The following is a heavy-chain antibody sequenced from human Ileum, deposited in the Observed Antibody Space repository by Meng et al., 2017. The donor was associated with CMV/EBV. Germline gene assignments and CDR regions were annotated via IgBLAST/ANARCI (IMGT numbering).Heavy chain of an antibody. CDR3: VRQVVAASFDY. CDR1: GGSITSGNYY. Sequence: QGQLEESCPGLVKPSQTLSLTATVSGGSITSGNYYWSWIRQPPGRGLEWIGYIYYSGSPYYKPSLKSRVTISLDTSKNQFSLNLRSVTATDSAVYYCVRQVVAASFDYWGQGALVTVSS. CDR2: IYYSGSP. D-gene: IGHD2-15*01. V-gene: IGHV4-30-4*08. J-gene: IGHJ4*02.